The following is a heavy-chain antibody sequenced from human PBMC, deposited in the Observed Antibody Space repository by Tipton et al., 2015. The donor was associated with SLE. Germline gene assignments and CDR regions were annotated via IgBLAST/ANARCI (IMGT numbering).Heavy chain of an antibody. D-gene: IGHD6-13*01. J-gene: IGHJ3*01. Sequence: TLSLTCTVSGASINRGSYFWTWTRQTAGKGLEWIGRIFVSGDTNYNPSLKSRVTMSVDTSTNQFSLEVNSLTASDTAVYYCARESVAADGGLDVWGRGTMVTVSS. CDR3: ARESVAADGGLDV. CDR1: GASINRGSYF. V-gene: IGHV4-61*02. CDR2: IFVSGDT.